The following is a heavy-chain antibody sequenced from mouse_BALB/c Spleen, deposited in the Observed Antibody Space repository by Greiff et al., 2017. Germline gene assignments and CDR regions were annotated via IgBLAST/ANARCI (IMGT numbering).Heavy chain of an antibody. D-gene: IGHD2-3*01. CDR1: GYSITSDYA. CDR2: ISYSGST. J-gene: IGHJ3*01. Sequence: VQLKESGPGLVKPSQSLSLTCTVTGYSITSDYAWNWLRQFPGNKLEWMGYISYSGSTSYNPSLKSRISITRDTSKNQFFLQLNSVTTEDTATYYCADGYPFAYWGQGTLVTVSA. CDR3: ADGYPFAY. V-gene: IGHV3-2*02.